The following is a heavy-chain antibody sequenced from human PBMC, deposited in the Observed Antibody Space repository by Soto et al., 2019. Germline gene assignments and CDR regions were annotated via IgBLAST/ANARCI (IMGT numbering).Heavy chain of an antibody. J-gene: IGHJ4*02. V-gene: IGHV2-5*02. Sequence: QITLNESGPTLVKPTQPLTLTCTFSGFSLSTRGVGVGWIRQPPGKALEWLALLYWDDDERYSPSLMSRLTITKDASKNQVFLTMTNVDPVDTATYYCAHRPRGFTYFFDYWGQGTLDTVSS. CDR3: AHRPRGFTYFFDY. CDR2: LYWDDDE. CDR1: GFSLSTRGVG.